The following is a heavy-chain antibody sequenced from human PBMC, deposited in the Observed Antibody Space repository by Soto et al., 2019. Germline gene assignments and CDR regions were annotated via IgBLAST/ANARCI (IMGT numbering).Heavy chain of an antibody. CDR1: GFNFRKFA. V-gene: IGHV3-23*04. CDR2: MSERSGPP. Sequence: ELQLVESGGGLVQPGGSLRLSCAASGFNFRKFAMSWVRQAPGKGLEWVSGMSERSGPPLYADSVKGRFTISRDNSKSTLYLEKNNLRPEDTAVYYCAKDQDNTDYYWIFDLWGRGTPVTVSS. J-gene: IGHJ2*01. D-gene: IGHD4-17*01. CDR3: AKDQDNTDYYWIFDL.